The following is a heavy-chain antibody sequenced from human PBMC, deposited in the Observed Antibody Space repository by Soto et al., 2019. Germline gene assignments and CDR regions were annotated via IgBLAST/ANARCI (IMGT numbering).Heavy chain of an antibody. CDR2: VHYSGNT. CDR1: GGSIISYF. J-gene: IGHJ3*02. D-gene: IGHD1-1*01. V-gene: IGHV4-59*01. CDR3: ARMNQLAPKRNAFDI. Sequence: SETLSLTCTVSGGSIISYFWTWIRQSPGKGLQWIGYVHYSGNTNYNPSLKSRVTMSVDTSRNQFSLRLTSVAAADTAVYYCARMNQLAPKRNAFDIWGQGTMVTVSS.